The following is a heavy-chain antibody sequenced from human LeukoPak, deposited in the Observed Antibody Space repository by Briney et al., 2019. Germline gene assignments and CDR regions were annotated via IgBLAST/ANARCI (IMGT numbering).Heavy chain of an antibody. V-gene: IGHV4-4*07. CDR2: LYTSGST. Sequence: PSETLSLTWTVSGGSISSFYWSWIRQPAGKGLEWIGRLYTSGSTNYTPSLKSRVTISVDKSNTPFSLKLSSVTAADTAVYYCARERKIVGATEGYWGQGTLVTVSS. J-gene: IGHJ4*02. CDR1: GGSISSFY. CDR3: ARERKIVGATEGY. D-gene: IGHD1-26*01.